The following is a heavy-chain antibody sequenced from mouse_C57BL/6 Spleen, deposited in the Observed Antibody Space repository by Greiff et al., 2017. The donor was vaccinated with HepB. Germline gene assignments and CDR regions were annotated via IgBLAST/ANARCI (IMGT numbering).Heavy chain of an antibody. CDR3: ARSAYGYDWYFDV. CDR1: GYTFTDYY. V-gene: IGHV1-26*01. J-gene: IGHJ1*03. D-gene: IGHD2-2*01. CDR2: INPNNGGT. Sequence: EVQLQQSGPELVKPGASVKISCKASGYTFTDYYMNWVKQSHGKSLEWIGDINPNNGGTSYNQKFKGKATLTVDKSSSTAYMELRSLTSEDSAVYYCARSAYGYDWYFDVWGTGTTVTVSS.